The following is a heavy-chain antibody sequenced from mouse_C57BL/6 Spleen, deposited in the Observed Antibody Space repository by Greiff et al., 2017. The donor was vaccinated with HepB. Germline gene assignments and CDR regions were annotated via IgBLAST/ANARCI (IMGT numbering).Heavy chain of an antibody. CDR2: IYPGDGDT. V-gene: IGHV1-82*01. CDR3: AGGRLAWFAY. J-gene: IGHJ3*01. D-gene: IGHD3-1*01. Sequence: VQLQQSGPELVKPGASVKISCKASGYAFSSSWMNWVKQRPGKGLEWIGRIYPGDGDTNYNGKFKGKATLTADKSSSTAYMQLSSLTSEDSAVYVCAGGRLAWFAYWGQGTLVTVSA. CDR1: GYAFSSSW.